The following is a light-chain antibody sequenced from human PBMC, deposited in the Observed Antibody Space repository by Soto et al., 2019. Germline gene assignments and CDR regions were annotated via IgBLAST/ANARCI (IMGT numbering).Light chain of an antibody. CDR3: QQYNYWPRT. J-gene: IGKJ1*01. CDR1: QTVRNN. Sequence: EFVLTQSPGTLSLSPGARATLSCRASQTVRNNYLAWYQQKPGQAPRLLIYGASTRATGIPARFSGSGSGTEFTLTISSLQSEDFAIYYCQQYNYWPRTFGQGTKVDIK. V-gene: IGKV3-15*01. CDR2: GAS.